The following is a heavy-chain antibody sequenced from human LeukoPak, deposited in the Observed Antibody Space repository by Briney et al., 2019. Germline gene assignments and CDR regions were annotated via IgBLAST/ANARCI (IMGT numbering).Heavy chain of an antibody. V-gene: IGHV1-46*01. CDR2: INPSGGST. D-gene: IGHD6-13*01. Sequence: ASVKVSCKASGYTFTSYYMHWVRQAPGQGLEWMGIINPSGGSTSYAQKFQGRVTMTRDTSTSTVYMELSSLRSEDTAVYYCATGIGQQLPHYYYYGMDVWGQGTTVTVSS. CDR1: GYTFTSYY. CDR3: ATGIGQQLPHYYYYGMDV. J-gene: IGHJ6*02.